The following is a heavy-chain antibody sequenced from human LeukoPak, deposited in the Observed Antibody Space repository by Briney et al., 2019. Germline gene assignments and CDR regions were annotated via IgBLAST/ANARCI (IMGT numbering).Heavy chain of an antibody. D-gene: IGHD3-22*01. CDR3: AVDSSGYYFANFDY. CDR2: ISAYNGNT. V-gene: IGHV1-18*01. J-gene: IGHJ4*02. CDR1: GYTFTSYG. Sequence: ASVKVSCKASGYTFTSYGISWVRQAPGQGLEWMGWISAYNGNTNYAQKLQGRVTMTTDTSTSTAYMELRSLRSDDTAVYYCAVDSSGYYFANFDYWGQGTLVTVSS.